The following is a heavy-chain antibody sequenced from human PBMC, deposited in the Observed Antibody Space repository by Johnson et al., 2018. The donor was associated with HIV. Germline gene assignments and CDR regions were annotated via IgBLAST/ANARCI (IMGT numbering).Heavy chain of an antibody. CDR1: GFTFSSYG. D-gene: IGHD4-17*01. V-gene: IGHV3-30*03. Sequence: QVQLVESGGGVVQPGRSLRLSCAASGFTFSSYGMHWVRQAPGKGLEWVAVISYDGSNKYYADSVKGRFTISRDNSKNTMYLQMNSLKTEDTAVYYCTTAVDGAPDAFDIWGQGTMVTVSS. J-gene: IGHJ3*02. CDR3: TTAVDGAPDAFDI. CDR2: ISYDGSNK.